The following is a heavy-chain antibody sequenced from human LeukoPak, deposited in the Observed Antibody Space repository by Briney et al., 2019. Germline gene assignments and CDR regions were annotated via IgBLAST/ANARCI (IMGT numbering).Heavy chain of an antibody. V-gene: IGHV4-4*02. CDR3: ARGSTAMVNYFDY. D-gene: IGHD5-18*01. J-gene: IGHJ4*02. CDR1: GGSISSSNW. Sequence: SETLSLTCAVSGGSISSSNWWSWVRQPPGKGLEWIGEIYHSGSTNYNPSLKSRVSISVDKSKNQFSLKLSSVTAADTAVYYCARGSTAMVNYFDYWGQGTLVTVSS. CDR2: IYHSGST.